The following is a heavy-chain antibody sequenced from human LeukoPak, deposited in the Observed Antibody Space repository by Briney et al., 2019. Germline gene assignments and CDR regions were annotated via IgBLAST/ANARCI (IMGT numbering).Heavy chain of an antibody. CDR1: GFTFSGSD. Sequence: GRSLRLSCAASGFTFSGSDMHWVRQASGKGLEWVGRIGIKANNYATAYSAALKGRFTISRDDSKNTAYLQMNSLRTEDTAVYYCTTYTRGHYWGQGILVTVSS. V-gene: IGHV3-73*01. CDR2: IGIKANNYAT. D-gene: IGHD6-19*01. CDR3: TTYTRGHY. J-gene: IGHJ4*02.